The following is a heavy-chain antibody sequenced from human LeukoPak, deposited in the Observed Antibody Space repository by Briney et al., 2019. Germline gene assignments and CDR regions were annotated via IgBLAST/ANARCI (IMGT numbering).Heavy chain of an antibody. CDR2: ISTVSTYK. D-gene: IGHD6-25*01. Sequence: GGSLRLSCAASGFTFTDYSMTWVRQAPGKGLEWVSSISTVSTYKFYSDSVKGQFTISRDNAKNILYLQMSSLSAEDTAVYFCVRDGSGFYLYYYMDVWGRGTPVTVSS. CDR3: VRDGSGFYLYYYMDV. CDR1: GFTFTDYS. V-gene: IGHV3-21*01. J-gene: IGHJ6*03.